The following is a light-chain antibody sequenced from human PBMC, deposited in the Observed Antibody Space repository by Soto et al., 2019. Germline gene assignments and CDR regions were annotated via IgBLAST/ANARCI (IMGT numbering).Light chain of an antibody. CDR2: GAS. Sequence: EIVLTQSPGTLSLFPGERATLSCRASQSVSSRYLAWYQQKPGQAPRLLIYGASRRATGIPDRFSGSGSGTDFALTISRLEPEDFAVYYCQQYGNSPRLTFGGGTKVEIK. V-gene: IGKV3-20*01. J-gene: IGKJ4*01. CDR3: QQYGNSPRLT. CDR1: QSVSSRY.